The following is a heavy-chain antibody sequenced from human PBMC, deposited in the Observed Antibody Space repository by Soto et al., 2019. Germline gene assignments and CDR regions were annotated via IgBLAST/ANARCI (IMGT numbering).Heavy chain of an antibody. D-gene: IGHD2-15*01. J-gene: IGHJ3*02. CDR2: INAGNGNT. CDR1: GYTFTSYA. V-gene: IGHV1-3*01. Sequence: ASVKVSCKASGYTFTSYAMHWVRQAPGQRLEWMGWINAGNGNTKYSQKFQGRVTITRDTSASTAYMELSSLRSEDTAVYYCESLVAANRGDAFDIWGQGTMLTVSS. CDR3: ESLVAANRGDAFDI.